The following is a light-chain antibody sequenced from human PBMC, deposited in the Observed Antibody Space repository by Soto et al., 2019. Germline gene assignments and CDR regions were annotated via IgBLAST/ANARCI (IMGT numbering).Light chain of an antibody. V-gene: IGLV1-40*01. J-gene: IGLJ2*01. CDR2: GNS. CDR3: QSYDSSLSGSV. Sequence: QSVLTQPPSVSGAQGQRVTISCTGSSSNIGAGYDVHGYQQLPGTAPKLLIYGNSNRPSGVPDRFSGSKSGTSASLAITGLQAEDEADYYCQSYDSSLSGSVFGGGTKLTVL. CDR1: SSNIGAGYD.